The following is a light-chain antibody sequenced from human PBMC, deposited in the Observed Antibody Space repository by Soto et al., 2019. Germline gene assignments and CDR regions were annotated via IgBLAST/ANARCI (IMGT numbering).Light chain of an antibody. CDR3: QQSYSTSIT. CDR2: AAS. Sequence: DIPTTQSPSSLSASVGDRDTITCRASQSISSYLNWYQQKPGKAPKLLIYAASSLQSGVPSRFSGSGSGTDFTLTISSLQPEDFATYYCQQSYSTSITFGQGTRLEIK. V-gene: IGKV1-39*01. J-gene: IGKJ5*01. CDR1: QSISSY.